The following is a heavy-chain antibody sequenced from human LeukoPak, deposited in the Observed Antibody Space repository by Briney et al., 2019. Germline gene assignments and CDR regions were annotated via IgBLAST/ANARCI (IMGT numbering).Heavy chain of an antibody. CDR2: ISSSGSSI. CDR1: GFTFSSYG. D-gene: IGHD3-3*01. V-gene: IGHV3-48*03. CDR3: AKSPSRYDFWSSYYSYFDY. Sequence: GGSLRLSCAASGFTFSSYGMNWVRQAPGKGLEWVSYISSSGSSIYYADSVKGRLTISRDNAKNTLYLQMNSLRAEDTAVYYCAKSPSRYDFWSSYYSYFDYWGRGTLVTVSS. J-gene: IGHJ4*02.